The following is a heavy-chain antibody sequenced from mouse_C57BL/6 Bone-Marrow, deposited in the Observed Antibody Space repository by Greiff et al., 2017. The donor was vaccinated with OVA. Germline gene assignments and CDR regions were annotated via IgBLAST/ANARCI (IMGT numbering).Heavy chain of an antibody. CDR2: INPNYGTT. CDR3: ARGGFTTVVEGFAY. V-gene: IGHV1-39*01. J-gene: IGHJ3*01. Sequence: VHVKQSGPELVKPGASVKISCKASGYSFTDYNMNWVKQSNGKSLEWIGVINPNYGTTSYNQKFKGKATLTVDQSSSTAYMQLNSLTSEDSAVYYCARGGFTTVVEGFAYWGQGTLVTVSA. CDR1: GYSFTDYN. D-gene: IGHD1-1*01.